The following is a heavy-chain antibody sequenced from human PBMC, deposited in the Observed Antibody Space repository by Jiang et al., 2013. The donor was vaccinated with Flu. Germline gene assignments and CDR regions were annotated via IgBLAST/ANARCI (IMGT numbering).Heavy chain of an antibody. CDR1: GGSISSSSYY. Sequence: GSGLVKPSETLSLTCTVSGGSISSSSYYWGWIRQPPGKGLEWIGSIYYSGSTYYNPSLKSRVTISVDTSKNQFSLKLSSVTAADTAVYYCARHPPTIFGVVTLLPPDYWGQGTLVTVSS. CDR2: IYYSGST. V-gene: IGHV4-39*01. J-gene: IGHJ4*02. CDR3: ARHPPTIFGVVTLLPPDY. D-gene: IGHD3-3*01.